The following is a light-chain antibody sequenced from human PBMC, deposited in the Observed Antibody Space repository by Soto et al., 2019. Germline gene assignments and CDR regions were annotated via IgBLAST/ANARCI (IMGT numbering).Light chain of an antibody. V-gene: IGLV2-8*01. J-gene: IGLJ1*01. Sequence: QSVLTQPPSASGSPGQSVTISCTGTSSDVGDNYVSGYQQHLGKAPKLIIYEVSQRPSGVPDRFSGSKSGNTASLTVSGLQTEDEADYYCSAYAGSNNFVFGSGTKVTVL. CDR2: EVS. CDR1: SSDVGDNY. CDR3: SAYAGSNNFV.